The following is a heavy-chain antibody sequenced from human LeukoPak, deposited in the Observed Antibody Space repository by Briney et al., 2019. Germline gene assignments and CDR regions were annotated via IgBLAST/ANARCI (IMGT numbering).Heavy chain of an antibody. Sequence: GGSLRLSCTASGITFSSYAMGWVRQAPGKGLEWVSGISGSGGSTYYADYVKGQFTISRDNSKNTLYLQMNSLRAEDTAVYYCAIDTKVVVVTAIRYWGQGTLVTVSS. CDR3: AIDTKVVVVTAIRY. J-gene: IGHJ4*02. CDR2: ISGSGGST. CDR1: GITFSSYA. V-gene: IGHV3-23*01. D-gene: IGHD2-21*02.